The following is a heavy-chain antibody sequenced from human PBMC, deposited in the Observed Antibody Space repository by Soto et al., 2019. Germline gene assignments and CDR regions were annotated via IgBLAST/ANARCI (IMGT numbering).Heavy chain of an antibody. CDR3: ARGFCSGGGCKWDDTALIYLDL. J-gene: IGHJ4*02. V-gene: IGHV3-23*01. CDR2: ITDSGGDA. D-gene: IGHD2-15*01. CDR1: GLTFGSRA. Sequence: LRLSCVASGLTFGSRAMSWVRQAPGEGLEWVSTITDSGGDAKYADSVRGRFAISRDNSKKTLYLQMSSLTAEDSATYYCARGFCSGGGCKWDDTALIYLDLWGQGTPVTVSS.